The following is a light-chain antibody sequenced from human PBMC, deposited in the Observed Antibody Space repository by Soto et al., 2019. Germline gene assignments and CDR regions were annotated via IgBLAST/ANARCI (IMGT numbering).Light chain of an antibody. CDR1: RSDIGSNY. Sequence: QPVLTQPPSASGTPGQRVTISCSGSRSDIGSNYVYWYQHLPGMAPKLLIYRNDQRPSGVPDRISGSKSGTSASLAIIGLRSEDEAEYYCASWDDSLSVPIFGGGTQLTVL. V-gene: IGLV1-47*01. CDR2: RND. J-gene: IGLJ2*01. CDR3: ASWDDSLSVPI.